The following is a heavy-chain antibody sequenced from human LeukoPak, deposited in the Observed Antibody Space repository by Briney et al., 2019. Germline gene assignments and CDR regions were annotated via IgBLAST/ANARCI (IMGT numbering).Heavy chain of an antibody. Sequence: SETLSLTCSVSGGSISSYFWTWIRQPAAKELEWIVRIYPSGNTNYNPSLKSRVSMSVDTSKNQFSLNLTSVTAADTDVYYCAREGTVARGLDYWGQGTLVTVSS. CDR1: GGSISSYF. D-gene: IGHD4-17*01. CDR2: IYPSGNT. CDR3: AREGTVARGLDY. J-gene: IGHJ4*02. V-gene: IGHV4-4*07.